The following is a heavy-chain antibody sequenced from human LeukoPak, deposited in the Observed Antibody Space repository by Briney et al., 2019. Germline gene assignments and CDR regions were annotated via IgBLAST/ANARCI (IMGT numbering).Heavy chain of an antibody. V-gene: IGHV3-7*01. D-gene: IGHD3-16*01. CDR1: GFTLSKYW. CDR3: ARAGGSY. J-gene: IGHJ4*02. CDR2: INQDGSGK. Sequence: GGSLRLSCAASGFTLSKYWMSWVRQAPGKGLEWVANINQDGSGKYYVDSVKGRFTISRDNAKNSMYLQMNSLRAEDTAVYYCARAGGSYWGQGTLVTVSS.